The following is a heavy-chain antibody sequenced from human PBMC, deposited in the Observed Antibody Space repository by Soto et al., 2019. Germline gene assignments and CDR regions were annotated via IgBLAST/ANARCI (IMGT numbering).Heavy chain of an antibody. J-gene: IGHJ6*02. CDR2: ISSSGGGT. V-gene: IGHV3-23*01. Sequence: GGSLRLSCAASGFTFSSYAMSWVRQAPGKGLEWVSTISSSGGGTYYADSVKGRFTISRDNSKNTLYLQMNSLRAEDTAVYYCAKGRVGYYDYYYDMDVWGQGTTVTVSS. CDR1: GFTFSSYA. D-gene: IGHD3-10*01. CDR3: AKGRVGYYDYYYDMDV.